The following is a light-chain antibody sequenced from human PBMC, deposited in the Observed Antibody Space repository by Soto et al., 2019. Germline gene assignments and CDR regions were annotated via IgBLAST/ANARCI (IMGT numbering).Light chain of an antibody. V-gene: IGLV2-11*01. CDR1: SSDVGGYNY. Sequence: QSVLTQPRSVSGSPGQSVTISCTGASSDVGGYNYVSWYQQHPGKAPKLMIYDVSKRPSGVPDRFSGSKSSSTASLTISGLQTEDEADYYCCSYAGRYTYVFGTGTKVTVL. CDR2: DVS. CDR3: CSYAGRYTYV. J-gene: IGLJ1*01.